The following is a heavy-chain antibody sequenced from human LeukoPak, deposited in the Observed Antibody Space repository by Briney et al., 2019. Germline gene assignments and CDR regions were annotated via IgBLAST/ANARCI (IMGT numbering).Heavy chain of an antibody. J-gene: IGHJ4*02. Sequence: GGSLRLSCAVSGFTFNNYWMSWVRQAPGKGLEWVANITPDGSDRYYVDSLKGRVTTSRDNTKSSLYLQLSSLRAEDTAVYYCVPGGLAVSGIDYWGQGALVTVSS. V-gene: IGHV3-7*01. CDR1: GFTFNNYW. D-gene: IGHD6-19*01. CDR3: VPGGLAVSGIDY. CDR2: ITPDGSDR.